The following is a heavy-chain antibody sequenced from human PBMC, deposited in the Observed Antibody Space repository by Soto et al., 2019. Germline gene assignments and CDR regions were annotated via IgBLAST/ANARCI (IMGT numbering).Heavy chain of an antibody. CDR2: ITYDGSTQ. CDR1: GSTFSDDA. J-gene: IGHJ6*02. D-gene: IGHD3-3*01. Sequence: QVQLVESGGGVVQPGRSLRLSCAASGSTFSDDAMHWVRQAPGKGLEWVAVITYDGSTQHYADSVRGRFTISRDNSKNMLFLQMSSLRGDDTAVYYCARDVGTQLDFWSTSGMDVWGQGTTVTVSS. V-gene: IGHV3-30*15. CDR3: ARDVGTQLDFWSTSGMDV.